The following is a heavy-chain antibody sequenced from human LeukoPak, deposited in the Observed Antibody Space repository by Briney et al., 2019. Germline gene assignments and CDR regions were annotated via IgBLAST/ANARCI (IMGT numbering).Heavy chain of an antibody. D-gene: IGHD2-15*01. Sequence: SETLSLTCTVSGDSINNYYWNWIRQSPGTGLEWLGYIYDSGSTNYNPSLKGRVTISVDTSKNQISLKLRSVTAADTAVYYCARGGGYCSDGSCYSDDYWGQGTLVTVSS. CDR3: ARGGGYCSDGSCYSDDY. V-gene: IGHV4-59*01. J-gene: IGHJ4*02. CDR2: IYDSGST. CDR1: GDSINNYY.